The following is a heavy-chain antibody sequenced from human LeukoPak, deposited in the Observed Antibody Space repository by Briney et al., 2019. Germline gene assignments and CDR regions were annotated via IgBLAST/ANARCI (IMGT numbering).Heavy chain of an antibody. CDR1: GYSISSGTYY. J-gene: IGHJ6*03. CDR3: ARGGSGYCSGGSCSRYYYYYMDV. CDR2: ISTSGST. Sequence: PSETLSLTCTVSGYSISSGTYYWTWIRQPAGKGLEWIGRISTSGSTNYNPSLKSRVTISLDTSKNQFSLKLSSVTAADTAVYYCARGGSGYCSGGSCSRYYYYYMDVWGKGTTVTVSS. V-gene: IGHV4-61*02. D-gene: IGHD2-15*01.